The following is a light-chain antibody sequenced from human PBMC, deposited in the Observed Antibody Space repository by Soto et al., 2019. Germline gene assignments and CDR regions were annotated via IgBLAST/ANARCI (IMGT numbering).Light chain of an antibody. CDR2: AAS. CDR3: QQANSFPPT. CDR1: QTISSW. Sequence: DIQMTQSPSTLSGSVGDRVTITCRASQTISSWLAWYQEKPGKAPKLLIYAASSLQSGVPSRFSGSGSGTDFTLTISSLQPEDFATYYCQQANSFPPTFGQGTRLEIK. J-gene: IGKJ5*01. V-gene: IGKV1-12*01.